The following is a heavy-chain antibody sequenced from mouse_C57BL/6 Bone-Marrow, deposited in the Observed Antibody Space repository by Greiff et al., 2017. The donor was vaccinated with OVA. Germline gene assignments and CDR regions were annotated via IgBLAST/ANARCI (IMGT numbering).Heavy chain of an antibody. J-gene: IGHJ2*01. D-gene: IGHD4-1*01. CDR1: GYTFTDYY. V-gene: IGHV1-26*01. CDR3: ARSRNWDVDY. Sequence: VQLQQSGPELVKPGASVKISCKASGYTFTDYYMNWVKQSHGKSLEWIGDINPNNGGTSYNQKFKGKATLTVDKSSSTAYMELRSLTSEDSAVYYCARSRNWDVDYWGQGTTLTVSS. CDR2: INPNNGGT.